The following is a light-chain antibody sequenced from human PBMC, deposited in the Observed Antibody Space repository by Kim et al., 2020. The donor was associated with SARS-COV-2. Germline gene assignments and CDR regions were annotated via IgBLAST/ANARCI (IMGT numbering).Light chain of an antibody. V-gene: IGKV1-39*01. Sequence: DIQMTQSPSSLSASVGDRVTITCRASQSISSYLNWYQQKPGKAPKLLIYAASSLQGGVPSRFSGSGSGTDITLTISSLQPEDFATYYCQQSYSTSWTFGQGTKVDIK. CDR2: AAS. J-gene: IGKJ1*01. CDR3: QQSYSTSWT. CDR1: QSISSY.